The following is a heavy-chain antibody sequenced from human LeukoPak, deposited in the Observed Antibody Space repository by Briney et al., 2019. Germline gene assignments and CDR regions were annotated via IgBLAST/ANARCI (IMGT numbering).Heavy chain of an antibody. CDR3: AIEISRLVIHAFDL. Sequence: QPGGSLRLSCVSSGFTFSRYGIHWVRQDPGKGLEWVSFIQTDGSTKYYSDSVKGRFTISRDNPKNTVYLQMNSLSTEDTAVYYCAIEISRLVIHAFDLWGQGTMVTVSS. J-gene: IGHJ3*01. V-gene: IGHV3-30*02. CDR1: GFTFSRYG. CDR2: IQTDGSTK. D-gene: IGHD3-9*01.